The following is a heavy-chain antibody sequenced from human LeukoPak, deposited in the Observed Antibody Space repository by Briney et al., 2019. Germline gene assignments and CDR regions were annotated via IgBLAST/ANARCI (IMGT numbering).Heavy chain of an antibody. Sequence: SVKVSRKASGGTFSSYTISWVRQAPGQGLEWMGRIIPILGIANYAQKFQGRVTITADKSTSTAYMELSSLRSEDTAMYYCARMTGFDPWGQGTLVTVSS. CDR2: IIPILGIA. J-gene: IGHJ5*02. V-gene: IGHV1-69*02. CDR1: GGTFSSYT. CDR3: ARMTGFDP.